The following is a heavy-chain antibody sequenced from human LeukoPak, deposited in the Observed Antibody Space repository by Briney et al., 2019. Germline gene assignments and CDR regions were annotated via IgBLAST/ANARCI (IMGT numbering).Heavy chain of an antibody. V-gene: IGHV4-59*01. CDR2: ISYSGGT. J-gene: IGHJ4*01. Sequence: SETLSLTCSVSGVSISSYYWSWIRQSPGKGLEWIGYISYSGGTNYNPSLKSRVTISLDTSKNQFSLQLSSVTAADTAVYYCVRGERLGGDYWGHGTLVTVSS. CDR3: VRGERLGGDY. CDR1: GVSISSYY. D-gene: IGHD3-10*01.